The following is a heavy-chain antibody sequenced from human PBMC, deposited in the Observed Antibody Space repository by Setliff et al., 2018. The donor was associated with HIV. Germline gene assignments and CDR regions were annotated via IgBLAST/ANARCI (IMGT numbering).Heavy chain of an antibody. J-gene: IGHJ4*02. CDR3: VKPYTGYYYDGSVYDDF. CDR1: GFTVSTYS. D-gene: IGHD3-22*01. V-gene: IGHV3-64D*09. CDR2: LSRGGDNT. Sequence: GASVRLSCLVSGFTVSTYSLNWARQAPGKRPEYVAALSRGGDNTKYADSVKGRFIISRDTSKNTLYLQMSSLRPDDTAIYYCVKPYTGYYYDGSVYDDFWGQGTLVTVSS.